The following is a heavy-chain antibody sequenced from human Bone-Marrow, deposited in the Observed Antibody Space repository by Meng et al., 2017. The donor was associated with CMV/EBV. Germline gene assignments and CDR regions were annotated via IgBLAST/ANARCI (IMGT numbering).Heavy chain of an antibody. V-gene: IGHV4-39*07. CDR2: IYYSGST. D-gene: IGHD2-2*02. Sequence: SETLSLTCTVSGGSISSSSYYWGWIRQPPGKGLEWIGSIYYSGSTYYNPSLKSRVTISVDTSKNQFSLKLSSVTAADTAVYYCARDLQYQLLYQNYYYYGMDVWGQGTTVTSP. CDR3: ARDLQYQLLYQNYYYYGMDV. J-gene: IGHJ6*02. CDR1: GGSISSSSYY.